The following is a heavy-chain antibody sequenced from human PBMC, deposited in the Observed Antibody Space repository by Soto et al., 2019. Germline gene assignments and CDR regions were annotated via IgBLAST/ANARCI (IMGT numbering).Heavy chain of an antibody. CDR2: MNPNSGNT. Sequence: ASVKVSCKASGYTFTSYDINWVRQATGQRLEWMGWMNPNSGNTGYAQKFQGRVTMTRNTSISTAYMELSSLRSEDTAVYYCARGEYDFWSGYSWFDPWGQGTLVTVSS. J-gene: IGHJ5*02. D-gene: IGHD3-3*01. CDR3: ARGEYDFWSGYSWFDP. CDR1: GYTFTSYD. V-gene: IGHV1-8*01.